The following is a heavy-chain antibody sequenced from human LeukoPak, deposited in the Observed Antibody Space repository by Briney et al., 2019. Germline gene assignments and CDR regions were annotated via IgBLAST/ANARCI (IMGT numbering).Heavy chain of an antibody. V-gene: IGHV3-23*01. J-gene: IGHJ4*02. CDR2: ISGGHGST. CDR1: GFTFSSYA. CDR3: AKALVSKSHFDY. Sequence: GGSLRLSCAASGFTFSSYAMNWVRQAPGKGLEWVSTISGGHGSTYYADSVEGRFTISRDISKNTLYLQMNSLRAEDTAIYYCAKALVSKSHFDYWGQGTLVTVSS. D-gene: IGHD3-16*02.